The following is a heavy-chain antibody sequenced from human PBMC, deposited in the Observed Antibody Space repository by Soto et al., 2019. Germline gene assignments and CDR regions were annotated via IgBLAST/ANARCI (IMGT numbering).Heavy chain of an antibody. CDR2: IIPIFGTA. V-gene: IGHV1-69*13. CDR1: GGTFSSHA. J-gene: IGHJ5*02. CDR3: AISGLAGGWYTGPVNWFDP. D-gene: IGHD6-19*01. Sequence: SVKVSCKASGGTFSSHAINWVRQAPGQGLEWMGGIIPIFGTANYAQKFQGRVTITADESTSTAYMELSSLRSEDTAVYYCAISGLAGGWYTGPVNWFDPWGQGTLVTVSS.